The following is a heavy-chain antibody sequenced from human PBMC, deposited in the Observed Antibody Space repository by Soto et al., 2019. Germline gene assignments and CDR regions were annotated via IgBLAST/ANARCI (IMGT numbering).Heavy chain of an antibody. D-gene: IGHD1-1*01. CDR3: ARGDTGGAFDI. V-gene: IGHV4-30-4*01. J-gene: IGHJ3*02. CDR1: DDSFRGADYY. CDR2: TYYNGDT. Sequence: SETLSLTCTVSDDSFRGADYYWSWIRQPLGKGPEWIGYTYYNGDTKYNPALKSRVTISVDTSKNQFSLKPSSVTAADTAVYYCARGDTGGAFDIWGQGTMVTVSS.